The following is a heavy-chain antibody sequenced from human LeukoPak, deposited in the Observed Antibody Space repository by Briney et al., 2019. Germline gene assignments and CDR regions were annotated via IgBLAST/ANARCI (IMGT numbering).Heavy chain of an antibody. J-gene: IGHJ4*02. CDR3: AKGYDSSGYYYFDY. CDR2: IYSSGDT. Sequence: GGSLRLSCTASGFTVRTNYMSWVRRAPGKGLEWVSVIYSSGDTYYADSVKGRFTISRDNSKNTLYLQMNSLRAEDTAVYYCAKGYDSSGYYYFDYWGQGTLVTVSS. V-gene: IGHV3-53*01. CDR1: GFTVRTNY. D-gene: IGHD3-22*01.